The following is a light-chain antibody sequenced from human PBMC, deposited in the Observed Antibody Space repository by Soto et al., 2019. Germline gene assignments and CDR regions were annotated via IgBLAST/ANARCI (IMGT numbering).Light chain of an antibody. CDR3: QQYNNWPIT. CDR2: GAS. Sequence: EIVMPQSPATLSVSPGERATLSCRASQSISSNLAWYQQKPGQAPRLLIYGASTRATGIPARFSGSGSGTEFTLTISSLQSEDFVVYYCQQYNNWPITFGQGTRLEIK. J-gene: IGKJ5*01. V-gene: IGKV3-15*01. CDR1: QSISSN.